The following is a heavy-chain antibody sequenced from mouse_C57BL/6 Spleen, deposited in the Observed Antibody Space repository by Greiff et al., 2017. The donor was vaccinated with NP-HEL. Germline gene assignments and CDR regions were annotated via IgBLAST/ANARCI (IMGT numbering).Heavy chain of an antibody. D-gene: IGHD2-4*01. CDR1: GYTFTDHT. V-gene: IGHV1-78*01. CDR2: IYPRDGST. CDR3: ARPYDYDPYYFDY. Sequence: VKLVESDAELVKPGASVKISCKVSGYTFTDHTIHWMKQRPEQGLEWIGYIYPRDGSTKYNEKFKGKATLTADKSSSTAYMQLNSLTSEDSAVYFCARPYDYDPYYFDYWGQGTTLTVSS. J-gene: IGHJ2*01.